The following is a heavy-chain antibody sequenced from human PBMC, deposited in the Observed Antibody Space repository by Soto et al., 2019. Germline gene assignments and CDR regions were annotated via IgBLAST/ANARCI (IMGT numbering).Heavy chain of an antibody. CDR3: ARDKITGLFDY. V-gene: IGHV4-34*01. Sequence: PSETLSLTCAVYGGSYSGYYWTWIRQPPGTGLEWIGEINHSGSTNYNPSLKSRVTISIDTSKNQFSLKLTSVTAADTAVYYCARDKITGLFDYWGQGTLVTVSS. D-gene: IGHD2-8*02. J-gene: IGHJ4*02. CDR1: GGSYSGYY. CDR2: INHSGST.